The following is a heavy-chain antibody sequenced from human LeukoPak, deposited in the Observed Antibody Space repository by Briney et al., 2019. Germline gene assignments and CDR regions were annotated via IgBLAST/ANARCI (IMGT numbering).Heavy chain of an antibody. V-gene: IGHV4-4*02. Sequence: SGTLSLTCTVSGDSINSLDLWSWVRQPPGKGLEWIGEMYLSGTTHSNPSVKSRVTISIDKSKNQFFLNLSSVTAADTAVYYCARGFSHWGQGTLVTVSS. J-gene: IGHJ4*02. CDR2: MYLSGTT. CDR3: ARGFSH. CDR1: GDSINSLDL.